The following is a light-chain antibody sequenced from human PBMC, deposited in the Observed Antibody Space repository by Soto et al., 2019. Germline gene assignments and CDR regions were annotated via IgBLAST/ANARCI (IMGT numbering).Light chain of an antibody. V-gene: IGKV3-20*01. CDR3: QQYGSTWT. Sequence: EIVLTQSPGTLSLSPGERATLSCRASQSVSSSYLAWYQQKPGQDPRLLIYGASSRAAGIPDRFSGSGSATDFTLTISRLEPEDFAVYYCQQYGSTWTFGPGTKVEIK. J-gene: IGKJ1*01. CDR2: GAS. CDR1: QSVSSSY.